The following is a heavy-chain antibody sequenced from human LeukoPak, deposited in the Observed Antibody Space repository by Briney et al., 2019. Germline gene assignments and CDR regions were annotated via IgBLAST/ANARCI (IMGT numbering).Heavy chain of an antibody. CDR1: GYTFTGYY. CDR3: ARGVSGSYYYYYMDV. D-gene: IGHD1-26*01. V-gene: IGHV1-2*02. J-gene: IGHJ6*03. CDR2: INPNSGGT. Sequence: ASVKVSCKASGYTFTGYYMHWVRQAPGQGLEWMGWINPNSGGTNYAQKFQGRVTMTRDTSISTAYMERSRLRSDDTAVYYCARGVSGSYYYYYMDVWGKGTTVTVSS.